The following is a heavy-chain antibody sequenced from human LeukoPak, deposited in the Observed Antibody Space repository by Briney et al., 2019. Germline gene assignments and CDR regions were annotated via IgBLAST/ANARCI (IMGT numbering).Heavy chain of an antibody. D-gene: IGHD3-22*01. J-gene: IGHJ4*02. V-gene: IGHV6-1*01. CDR1: GDSISSNSAA. Sequence: SQTLSLTCAISGDSISSNSAAWNWIRQSPSRGLEWLGRTYYRSKWYHDFAVSVISRITISPDTSKNQFSLHLKSVTPDDTAVYYCARDLPESGYYHFDYWGQGTLVTVSS. CDR2: TYYRSKWYH. CDR3: ARDLPESGYYHFDY.